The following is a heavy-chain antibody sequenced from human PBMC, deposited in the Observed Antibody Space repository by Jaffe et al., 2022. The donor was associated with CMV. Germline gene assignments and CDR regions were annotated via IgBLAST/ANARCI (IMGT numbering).Heavy chain of an antibody. D-gene: IGHD3-16*02. Sequence: QVQLVQSGAEVKKPGASVKVSCKASGYTFTSYGISWVRQAPGQGLEWMGWISAYNGNTNYAQKLQGRVTMTTDTSTSTAYMELRSLRSDDTAVYYCARLNGADFTFGGVIDTYYYYGMDVWGQGTTVTVSS. V-gene: IGHV1-18*01. J-gene: IGHJ6*02. CDR3: ARLNGADFTFGGVIDTYYYYGMDV. CDR2: ISAYNGNT. CDR1: GYTFTSYG.